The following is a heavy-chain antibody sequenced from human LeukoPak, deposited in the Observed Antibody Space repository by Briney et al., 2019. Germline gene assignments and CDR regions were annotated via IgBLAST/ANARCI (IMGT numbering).Heavy chain of an antibody. CDR2: ISGSGGVT. D-gene: IGHD2-8*01. CDR3: AKRGTKGSAYFDY. J-gene: IGHJ4*02. CDR1: GFTFSDYA. Sequence: PGGSLRLSCAASGFTFSDYAMTWARQAPGKGLEWVSAISGSGGVTHYADSVKGRFTISRDNSKNTLYLQMNSLRAEDTAVFYCAKRGTKGSAYFDYWGQGTLVTVSS. V-gene: IGHV3-23*01.